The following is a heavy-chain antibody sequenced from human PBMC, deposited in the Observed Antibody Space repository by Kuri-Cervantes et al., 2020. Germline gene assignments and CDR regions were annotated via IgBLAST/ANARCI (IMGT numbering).Heavy chain of an antibody. D-gene: IGHD3-10*01. CDR3: ARGWFGELGGYYFDY. CDR1: GFTFSSYG. CDR2: IWYDGSNK. J-gene: IGHJ4*02. Sequence: GGSLRLSCAASGFTFSSYGMHWVRQAPGKGLEWVAVIWYDGSNKYYADSVKGRFTISRDNSKNTLYLQMNSLRAEDTAVYYCARGWFGELGGYYFDYWGQGTLVTVSS. V-gene: IGHV3-33*01.